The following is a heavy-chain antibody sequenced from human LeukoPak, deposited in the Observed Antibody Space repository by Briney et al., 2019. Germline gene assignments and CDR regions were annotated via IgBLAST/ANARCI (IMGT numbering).Heavy chain of an antibody. J-gene: IGHJ3*02. CDR2: IYYSWST. Sequence: SDTLSLTCTVSGGSISSYYWSWIRQPPGKGLEWIGYIYYSWSTKYNPSLKSRVTISVDTSKNQFSLKLSSVTAADTAVYYCASALYDSSGADAFDIWGQGTMVTVSS. D-gene: IGHD3-22*01. V-gene: IGHV4-59*07. CDR3: ASALYDSSGADAFDI. CDR1: GGSISSYY.